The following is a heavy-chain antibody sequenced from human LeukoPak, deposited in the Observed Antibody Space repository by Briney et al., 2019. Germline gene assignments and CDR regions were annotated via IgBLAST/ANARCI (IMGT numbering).Heavy chain of an antibody. CDR1: GFTLSDYS. CDR2: ISSSGHST. V-gene: IGHV3-64*02. Sequence: GGSLRLSCAASGFTLSDYSMHWIRQAPGKGLEYVSAISSSGHSTYYADPVKGRFIISRDNSKNTLYLQMGSLRAGDMAVYYCARVGNSGAFDIWGQETMVTVSS. J-gene: IGHJ3*02. D-gene: IGHD3-10*01. CDR3: ARVGNSGAFDI.